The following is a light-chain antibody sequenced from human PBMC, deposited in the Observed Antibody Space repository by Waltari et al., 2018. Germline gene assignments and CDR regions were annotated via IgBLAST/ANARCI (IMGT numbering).Light chain of an antibody. J-gene: IGKJ4*01. V-gene: IGKV2-28*01. CDR3: MHALQTPLT. CDR1: QSLLHSNGNTY. CDR2: LGS. Sequence: DIVMTQSPLSLPVTPGEPASISCRSSQSLLHSNGNTYLDWYLQKPGPPPQVLIYLGSNRASGVPDRFRGSGSGTDFTLEISRVEAEDVGVYYCMHALQTPLTFGGGTKVEIK.